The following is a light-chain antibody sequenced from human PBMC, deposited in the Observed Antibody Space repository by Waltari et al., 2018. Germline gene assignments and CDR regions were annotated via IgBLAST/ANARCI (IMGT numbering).Light chain of an antibody. CDR2: SND. CDR3: AAWDDSLDGLV. Sequence: QSVLTQPPSASGTPGQRVTISCSGSSSNIGSNIVNWYQQLPGTAPKLLIHSNDQRPSGVPNRFSGSKSGTSASLAISGLQSEDETDYCCAAWDDSLDGLVFGGGTKLTVL. V-gene: IGLV1-44*01. J-gene: IGLJ2*01. CDR1: SSNIGSNI.